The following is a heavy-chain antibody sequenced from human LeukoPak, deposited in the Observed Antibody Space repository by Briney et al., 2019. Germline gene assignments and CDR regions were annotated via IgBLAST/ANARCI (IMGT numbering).Heavy chain of an antibody. Sequence: PGGSLRLSCAASGFTFSSYSMNWVRQAPGKGLEWVSSISSSSSYIYYADSVKGRFTISRDNAKNSLYLQMNSLRAEDTAVYYCARDQDYYDSSGHSLFDYWGQGTLVTVSS. CDR2: ISSSSSYI. V-gene: IGHV3-21*01. J-gene: IGHJ4*02. CDR1: GFTFSSYS. CDR3: ARDQDYYDSSGHSLFDY. D-gene: IGHD3-22*01.